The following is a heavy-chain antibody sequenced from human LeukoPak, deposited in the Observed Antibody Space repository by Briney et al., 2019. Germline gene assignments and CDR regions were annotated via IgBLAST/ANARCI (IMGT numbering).Heavy chain of an antibody. V-gene: IGHV3-23*01. CDR2: ISGSGGST. CDR1: GFIFSSYA. D-gene: IGHD4-23*01. CDR3: ARYSTVVTRGFDY. J-gene: IGHJ4*02. Sequence: PGGSLRLSCAASGFIFSSYAMSWVRQAPGKGLEWVSAISGSGGSTYYADSVKGRFTISRDNSKNTLYLQMNSLRAEDTAVYYCARYSTVVTRGFDYWGQGTLVTVSS.